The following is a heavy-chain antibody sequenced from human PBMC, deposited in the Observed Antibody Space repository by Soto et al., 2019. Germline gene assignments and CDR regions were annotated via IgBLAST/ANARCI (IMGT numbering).Heavy chain of an antibody. D-gene: IGHD4-17*01. CDR1: GFTFNTYS. CDR3: ARAGGTTVTGLWHFDS. V-gene: IGHV3-33*01. Sequence: QVQLEESGGGVVQPGRSLRLSCEASGFTFNTYSMHWVRQPPGKGLEWLAAIWYDGTQKYYADSVKGRFIISRDNSKKTLYLEMNSRRAEETAVYYCARAGGTTVTGLWHFDSWGQGTLVTVSS. CDR2: IWYDGTQK. J-gene: IGHJ4*02.